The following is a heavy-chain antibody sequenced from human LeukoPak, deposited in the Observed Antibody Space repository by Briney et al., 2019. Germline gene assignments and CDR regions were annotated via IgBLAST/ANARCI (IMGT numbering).Heavy chain of an antibody. CDR2: VYYSGST. V-gene: IGHV4-39*01. Sequence: SETLSLTCTVSGGSISSSSYYWSWIRQPPGKGLEWIGSVYYSGSTYYNPSLKSRVTISVDTSKNQFSLELSSVTAADTAVYYCARRRYYDSSGCFDYWGQGTLVTVSS. D-gene: IGHD3-22*01. J-gene: IGHJ4*02. CDR1: GGSISSSSYY. CDR3: ARRRYYDSSGCFDY.